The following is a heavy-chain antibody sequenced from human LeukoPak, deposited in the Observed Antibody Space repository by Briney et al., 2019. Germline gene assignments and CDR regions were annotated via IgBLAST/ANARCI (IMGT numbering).Heavy chain of an antibody. Sequence: ASVKVSCKASGGTFSSYAISWVRQAPGQGLEWMGGIMPIFGTANYAQKFQGRVTITADESTSTAYMELSSLRSEDTAVYYCARDTSRGYSGYESDYWGQGTLVTVSS. V-gene: IGHV1-69*13. CDR1: GGTFSSYA. J-gene: IGHJ4*02. CDR2: IMPIFGTA. D-gene: IGHD5-12*01. CDR3: ARDTSRGYSGYESDY.